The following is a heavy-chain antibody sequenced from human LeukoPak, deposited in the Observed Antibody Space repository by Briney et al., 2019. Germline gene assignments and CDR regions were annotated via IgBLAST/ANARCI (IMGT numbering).Heavy chain of an antibody. V-gene: IGHV4-61*02. CDR1: GGSISSGSYY. Sequence: SETLSLTCTVSGGSISSGSYYWSWIRQPAGKGLEWIGRIYTSGSTNYNPSLKSRVTISVDTSKNQFSLKLSSVTAADTAVYYCARDLSFSWYLSDILTGYPSSFDYWGQGTLVTVSS. CDR2: IYTSGST. J-gene: IGHJ4*02. D-gene: IGHD3-9*01. CDR3: ARDLSFSWYLSDILTGYPSSFDY.